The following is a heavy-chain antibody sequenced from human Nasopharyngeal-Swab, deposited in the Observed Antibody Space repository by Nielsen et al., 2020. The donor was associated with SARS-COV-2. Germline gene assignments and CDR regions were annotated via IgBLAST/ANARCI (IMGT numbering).Heavy chain of an antibody. CDR2: IIPILPIT. CDR1: GGTFSSYG. J-gene: IGHJ6*03. Sequence: SVKVSCKTSGGTFSSYGISWFRQAPGQGLEWMGGIIPILPITNYAQKFQDKVTITADKSTSTAYMELSSLRSEDTAAYYCARGGWLRKDYYYSYYYMDVWGKGTTVTVSS. D-gene: IGHD5-24*01. CDR3: ARGGWLRKDYYYSYYYMDV. V-gene: IGHV1-69*10.